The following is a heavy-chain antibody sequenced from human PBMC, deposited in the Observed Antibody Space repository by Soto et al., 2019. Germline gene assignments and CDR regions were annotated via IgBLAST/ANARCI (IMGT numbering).Heavy chain of an antibody. CDR1: GYSLTELS. CDR3: ARVGYYYDSSGYYLSFDY. Sequence: ASVKVSCKVSGYSLTELSMHWVRQAPGKGLEWMGNFDGEDGETFYAQKFQGRVTMTEDTSTDTAYMELSSLRSEDTAVYYCARVGYYYDSSGYYLSFDYWGQGTLVTVSS. D-gene: IGHD3-22*01. J-gene: IGHJ4*02. CDR2: FDGEDGET. V-gene: IGHV1-24*01.